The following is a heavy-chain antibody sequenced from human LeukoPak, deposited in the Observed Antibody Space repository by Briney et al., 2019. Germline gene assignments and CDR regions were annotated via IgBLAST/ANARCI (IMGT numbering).Heavy chain of an antibody. J-gene: IGHJ5*02. CDR3: ARGIVGATMRDNWFDP. CDR2: INPNSGGT. CDR1: GYTFTGYY. Sequence: GASVKVSCKASGYTFTGYYMHWVRQAPGQGLEWMGWINPNSGGTNYAQKFQGRVTMTRDTSISTAYMELSRLRADDTAVYYCARGIVGATMRDNWFDPWGQGTLVTVSS. V-gene: IGHV1-2*02. D-gene: IGHD1-26*01.